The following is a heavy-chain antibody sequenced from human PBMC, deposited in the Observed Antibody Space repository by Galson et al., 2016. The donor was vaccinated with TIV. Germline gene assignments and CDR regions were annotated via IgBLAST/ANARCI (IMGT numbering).Heavy chain of an antibody. CDR1: GFPFSDYY. V-gene: IGHV3-11*06. Sequence: SLRLSCAASGFPFSDYYMTWVRQAPGKGLEWVSYISAKSSYTKYADSVKGRFTISRDNAKNSLFLQMNSLRAEDTAVYYCVRARGSIVGGTDYFDYWGQGTLVTVSS. J-gene: IGHJ4*02. CDR3: VRARGSIVGGTDYFDY. D-gene: IGHD1-26*01. CDR2: ISAKSSYT.